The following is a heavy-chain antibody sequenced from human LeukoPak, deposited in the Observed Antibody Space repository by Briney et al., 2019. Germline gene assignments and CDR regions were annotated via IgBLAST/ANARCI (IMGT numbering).Heavy chain of an antibody. V-gene: IGHV3-33*06. Sequence: GRSLRLSCAASGFTFSSYGMHWVRQAPGKGLEWVAVIWYDGSNKYYADSVKGRFTISRDNSKNTLYLQMNSLGAEDTAVYYCAKLGYSSSPEDYWGQGTLVTVSS. CDR2: IWYDGSNK. CDR3: AKLGYSSSPEDY. J-gene: IGHJ4*02. D-gene: IGHD6-6*01. CDR1: GFTFSSYG.